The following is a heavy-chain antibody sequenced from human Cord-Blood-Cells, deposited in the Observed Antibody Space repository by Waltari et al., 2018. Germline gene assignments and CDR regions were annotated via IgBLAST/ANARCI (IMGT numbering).Heavy chain of an antibody. CDR1: GFTISSYQ. V-gene: IGHV3-48*03. J-gene: IGHJ4*02. CDR3: ARDWSGYFDY. CDR2: ISSSGSTI. D-gene: IGHD3-10*01. Sequence: EVQLVESGGGWVQPGGSLRLSCAASGFTISSYQLNWVRQAPGKGLDWVSYISSSGSTIYYADSVKGRSTISRDNAKNSLYLQMNSLRAEDTAVYYCARDWSGYFDYWGQGTLVTVSS.